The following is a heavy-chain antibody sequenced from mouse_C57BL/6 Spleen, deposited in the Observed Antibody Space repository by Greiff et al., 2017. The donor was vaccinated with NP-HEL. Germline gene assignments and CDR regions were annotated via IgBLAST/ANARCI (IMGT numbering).Heavy chain of an antibody. D-gene: IGHD2-4*01. CDR2: IRNKANGYTT. CDR1: GFTFTDYY. CDR3: ARSSLYDYDGVPYYAMDY. J-gene: IGHJ4*01. V-gene: IGHV7-3*01. Sequence: EVQRVESGGGLVQPGGSLSLSCAASGFTFTDYYMSWVRQPPGKALEWLGFIRNKANGYTTASRASVKGRFTISRDNSQSILYRQRKALRAEDSATYYCARSSLYDYDGVPYYAMDYWGQGTSVTVSS.